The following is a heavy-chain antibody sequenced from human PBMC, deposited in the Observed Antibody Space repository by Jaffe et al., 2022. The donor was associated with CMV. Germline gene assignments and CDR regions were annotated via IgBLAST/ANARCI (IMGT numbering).Heavy chain of an antibody. D-gene: IGHD1-7*01. CDR1: GFTFDDYA. CDR2: ISWNSGSI. CDR3: AKDRTSVWNYAIDY. V-gene: IGHV3-9*01. Sequence: EVQLVESGGGLVQPGRSLRLSCAASGFTFDDYAMHWVRQAPGKGLEWVSGISWNSGSIGYADSVKGRFTISRDNAKNSLYLQMNSLRAEDTALYYCAKDRTSVWNYAIDYWGQGTLVTVSS. J-gene: IGHJ4*02.